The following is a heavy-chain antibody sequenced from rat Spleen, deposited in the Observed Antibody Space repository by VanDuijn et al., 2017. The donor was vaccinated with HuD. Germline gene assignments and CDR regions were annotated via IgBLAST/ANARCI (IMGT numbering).Heavy chain of an antibody. CDR2: IRAGADTT. CDR1: GFTYSNYV. V-gene: IGHV5S13*01. CDR3: TRDMTYFGNNWYFDF. D-gene: IGHD1-9*01. Sequence: EVHLVESGGGLVQPGRSLKLSCTASGFTYSNYVMAWVRQAPTKGLEWIASIRAGADTTYYRDSVKGRFTISRDNAQNTLYLQMDSLRSEDTATYYCTRDMTYFGNNWYFDFWGQGTLVTVSS. J-gene: IGHJ3*01.